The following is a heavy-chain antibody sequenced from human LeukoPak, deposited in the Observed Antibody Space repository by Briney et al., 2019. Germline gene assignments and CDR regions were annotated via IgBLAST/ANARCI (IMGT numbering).Heavy chain of an antibody. D-gene: IGHD2-2*01. J-gene: IGHJ3*01. CDR2: IKEDESEK. V-gene: IGHV3-7*01. CDR1: GFTFSSYW. Sequence: GGSLRLSCAASGFTFSSYWMTWVRQAPGKGLEWVANIKEDESEKYYVDSVKGRFTISRDNAKNSLYLQMNSLRAEDTAVYYCARDRTSWYRKDAFDSWGQGTMVTVSS. CDR3: ARDRTSWYRKDAFDS.